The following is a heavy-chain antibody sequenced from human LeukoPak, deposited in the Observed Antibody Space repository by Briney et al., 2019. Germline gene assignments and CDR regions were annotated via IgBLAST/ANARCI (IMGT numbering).Heavy chain of an antibody. CDR3: ARRPATSCSSDSCHSFDY. J-gene: IGHJ4*02. D-gene: IGHD2-2*01. Sequence: GESLKISCKGSGYNFASYWIGWVRQMPGKGLEWMGVIYPGDSDTRYSPSFQGQVTISADKSISTAFLQWSSLKASDSAMYYCARRPATSCSSDSCHSFDYWGQGTLVTVSS. CDR1: GYNFASYW. CDR2: IYPGDSDT. V-gene: IGHV5-51*01.